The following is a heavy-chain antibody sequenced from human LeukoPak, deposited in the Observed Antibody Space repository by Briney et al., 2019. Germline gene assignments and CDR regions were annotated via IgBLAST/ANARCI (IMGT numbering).Heavy chain of an antibody. CDR3: AREVTPFDAFDI. CDR2: IIPIFGTA. Sequence: SVKVSCQASGGTFSSYAISWVRQAPGQGLEWMGRIIPIFGTANYAQKFQGRVTITTDESTSTAYMELSSLRSEDTAVYYCAREVTPFDAFDIWGQGTMVTVSS. CDR1: GGTFSSYA. D-gene: IGHD2-21*02. V-gene: IGHV1-69*05. J-gene: IGHJ3*02.